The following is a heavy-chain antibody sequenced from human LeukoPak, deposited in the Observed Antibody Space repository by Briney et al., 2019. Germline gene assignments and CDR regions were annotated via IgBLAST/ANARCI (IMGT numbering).Heavy chain of an antibody. V-gene: IGHV1-18*01. D-gene: IGHD2-8*02. J-gene: IGHJ4*02. Sequence: ASVKVSCKASGYTFSTYGISWVRQAPGQGPEWMGWINTDTGSTYYAQKFQSRVTLTRDTSTSTAYMELRGLTSDDTAIYYCARKILAVHSYNYWGQGTLVTVSS. CDR2: INTDTGST. CDR1: GYTFSTYG. CDR3: ARKILAVHSYNY.